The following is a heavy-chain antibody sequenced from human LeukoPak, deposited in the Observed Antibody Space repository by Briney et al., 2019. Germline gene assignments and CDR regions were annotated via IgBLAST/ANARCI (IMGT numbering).Heavy chain of an antibody. Sequence: SETLSLTCTVSGGSISSSYYYWGWIRQPPGKGLEWIGSIYYSGSTYYNPSLKSRVTISVDTSKNQFSLKLRSVTAADTAVYYCARVGSGWYPNWFDPWGQGTLVTVSS. CDR3: ARVGSGWYPNWFDP. V-gene: IGHV4-39*01. CDR2: IYYSGST. D-gene: IGHD6-19*01. CDR1: GGSISSSYYY. J-gene: IGHJ5*02.